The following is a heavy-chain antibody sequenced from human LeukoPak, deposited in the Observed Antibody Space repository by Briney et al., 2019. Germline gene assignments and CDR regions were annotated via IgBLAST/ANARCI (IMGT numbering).Heavy chain of an antibody. CDR3: ATHSGSYSYYFDY. Sequence: GESLQISCNGSGYRFTSYWIGWVRQMPGKGLEWMGIIYPGDSDASYSPSFQGQVTISADKSISTAYLQLNSLKASDTAMYYCATHSGSYSYYFDYWGQGTLVTVSS. CDR2: IYPGDSDA. D-gene: IGHD1-26*01. CDR1: GYRFTSYW. V-gene: IGHV5-51*01. J-gene: IGHJ4*02.